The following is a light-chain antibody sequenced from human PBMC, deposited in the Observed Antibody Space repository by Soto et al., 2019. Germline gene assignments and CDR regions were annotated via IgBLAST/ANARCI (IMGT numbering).Light chain of an antibody. CDR2: DAS. Sequence: IVLTQSPATLSLSPGERATLSCRASQSVSSFLAWYQQKPGQTPRLLIYDASKRATGIPVRFSGSGSGTDFTLTISSLEPEDFAVYYCQQRTNWPPALSFGGGTKVEI. CDR3: QQRTNWPPALS. CDR1: QSVSSF. J-gene: IGKJ4*01. V-gene: IGKV3-11*01.